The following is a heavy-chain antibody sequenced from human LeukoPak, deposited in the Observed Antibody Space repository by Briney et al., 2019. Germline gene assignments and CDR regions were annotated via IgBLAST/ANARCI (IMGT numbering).Heavy chain of an antibody. V-gene: IGHV3-21*01. Sequence: GGSLRLSCAASGFTFTSYTMNWVRQAPGKGLEWASSISSTSSYIYYTDSVKGRFTISRDNAKNSLYLQMNSLRAEDTAVYYCARVAGYCSSTSNCYSDYWGHGTLVTVSS. D-gene: IGHD2-2*01. CDR2: ISSTSSYI. J-gene: IGHJ4*01. CDR1: GFTFTSYT. CDR3: ARVAGYCSSTSNCYSDY.